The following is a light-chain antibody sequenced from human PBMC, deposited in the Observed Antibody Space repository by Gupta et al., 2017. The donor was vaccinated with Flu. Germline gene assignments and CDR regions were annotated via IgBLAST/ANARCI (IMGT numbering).Light chain of an antibody. J-gene: IGLJ3*02. CDR2: DVT. CDR1: SSDVGGYNY. Sequence: QSALTQPRSVSGSPGQSVTISCTGSSSDVGGYNYVSWYQQYPGKAPKLMIYDVTKRPSGVPDRFSGSKSGNTASLTISGLQADDEADYYCCSYAGSYTFGVFGGGTKLTVL. V-gene: IGLV2-11*01. CDR3: CSYAGSYTFGV.